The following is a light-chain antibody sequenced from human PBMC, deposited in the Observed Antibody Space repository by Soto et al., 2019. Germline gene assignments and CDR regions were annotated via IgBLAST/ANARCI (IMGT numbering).Light chain of an antibody. CDR3: HQRQSWPRT. CDR1: QSVSSSY. CDR2: GAS. J-gene: IGKJ1*01. V-gene: IGKV3-20*01. Sequence: IVFTQSPGTLSLSPEERATLSCRASQSVSSSYLAWYQQKPGQAPRLLIYGASNRATGIPDRFSGSGSGTDFTLTISRLEPEDSAVYYCHQRQSWPRTFGQGTKVDIK.